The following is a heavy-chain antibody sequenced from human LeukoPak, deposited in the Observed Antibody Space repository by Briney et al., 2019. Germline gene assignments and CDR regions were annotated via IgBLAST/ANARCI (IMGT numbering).Heavy chain of an antibody. J-gene: IGHJ6*04. V-gene: IGHV1-69*01. CDR2: IIPIFGTA. CDR1: GGTFSSYA. Sequence: SVKVSCKASGGTFSSYAISWVRQAPGQGLEWMGGIIPIFGTANYAQKFQGRVTITADESTSTAYMELSSLRSEDTAVYYCARDKEVILTVYKGYYYYGMDVWGKGTTVTVSS. D-gene: IGHD3-9*01. CDR3: ARDKEVILTVYKGYYYYGMDV.